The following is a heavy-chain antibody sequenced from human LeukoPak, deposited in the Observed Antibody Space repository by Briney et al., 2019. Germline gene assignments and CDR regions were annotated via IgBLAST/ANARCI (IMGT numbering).Heavy chain of an antibody. Sequence: PGGSLRLSCAASGFTFSTASLHWVRQAPGRGLEWVSAFDTGFGTYYPDSLKGRFTISRHNSKNNLFLQMNSLRAEDTAVYYCARSSGWWSLDYWGQGTLVTVSS. V-gene: IGHV3-23*01. J-gene: IGHJ4*02. CDR3: ARSSGWWSLDY. CDR2: FDTGFGT. D-gene: IGHD6-19*01. CDR1: GFTFSTAS.